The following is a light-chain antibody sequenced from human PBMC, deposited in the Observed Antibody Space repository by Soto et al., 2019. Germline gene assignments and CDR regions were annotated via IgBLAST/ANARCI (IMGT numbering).Light chain of an antibody. V-gene: IGLV2-14*03. CDR1: SSDVGGYNY. CDR3: SSYTTSNTRQIV. J-gene: IGLJ1*01. CDR2: DVS. Sequence: QSVLTQPASVSGSPGRWITISCTGTSSDVGGYNYVSWYQHHPGKAPKLIIYDVSNRPSGVSIRFSGSKSDNTASLTISGLQPEDEADYHCSSYTTSNTRQIVFGTGTKVTVL.